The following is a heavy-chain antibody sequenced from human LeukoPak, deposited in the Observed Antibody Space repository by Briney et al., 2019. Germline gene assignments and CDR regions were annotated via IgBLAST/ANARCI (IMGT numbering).Heavy chain of an antibody. Sequence: SETLSLTCAVYGGSFSGYYWSWIRQPPGKGLEWIGEINHSGSTNYNPSLKSRVTISVDTSKNQFSLKLSSVTAADTAVYYCARSKGGIIAAAVFDYWGQGTLVTVSS. J-gene: IGHJ4*02. CDR2: INHSGST. V-gene: IGHV4-34*01. D-gene: IGHD6-13*01. CDR1: GGSFSGYY. CDR3: ARSKGGIIAAAVFDY.